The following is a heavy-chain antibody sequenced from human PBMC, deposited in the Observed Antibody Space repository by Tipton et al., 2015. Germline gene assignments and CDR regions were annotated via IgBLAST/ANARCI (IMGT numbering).Heavy chain of an antibody. CDR3: ARVDYSSSSGMDV. D-gene: IGHD6-6*01. Sequence: TLSLTCTVSGGSISSSSYYWGWIRQPPGKGLEWIGYTYYSGSTNYNPSLKSRVTISVDTSKNHFSLRLNSVTAADTAVYYCARVDYSSSSGMDVWGHGTTVTVSS. J-gene: IGHJ6*02. CDR1: GGSISSSSYY. CDR2: TYYSGST. V-gene: IGHV4-61*03.